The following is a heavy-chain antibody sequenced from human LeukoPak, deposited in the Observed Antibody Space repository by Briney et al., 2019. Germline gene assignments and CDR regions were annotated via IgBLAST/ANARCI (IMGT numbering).Heavy chain of an antibody. Sequence: QSSETLSLTCTVSGYSISSGYYWGWMRQPPGKGLEWIGSIYHSGSTYYNPSLKSRVTISVDTSKNQFSLKLSSVTAADTAVYYCARDSTVTPFDYWGQGTLVTVSS. CDR2: IYHSGST. J-gene: IGHJ4*02. CDR3: ARDSTVTPFDY. D-gene: IGHD4-17*01. V-gene: IGHV4-38-2*02. CDR1: GYSISSGYY.